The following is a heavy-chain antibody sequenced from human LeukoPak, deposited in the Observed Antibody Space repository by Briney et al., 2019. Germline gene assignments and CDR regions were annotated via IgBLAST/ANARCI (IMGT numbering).Heavy chain of an antibody. Sequence: ASVKVSCKASVYTFTGYCMHWVRQAPGQGLEWMGRINPNSGGTNYAQKFQGRVTMTRDTSISRAYMELSRLRSDDTAVYYCARAPGYYDSSDDYWGQGTLVTVSS. CDR3: ARAPGYYDSSDDY. V-gene: IGHV1-2*06. CDR1: VYTFTGYC. J-gene: IGHJ4*02. CDR2: INPNSGGT. D-gene: IGHD3-22*01.